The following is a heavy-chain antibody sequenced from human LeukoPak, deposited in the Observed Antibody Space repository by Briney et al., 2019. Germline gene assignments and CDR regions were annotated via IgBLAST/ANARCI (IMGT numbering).Heavy chain of an antibody. CDR2: IYYSGTT. Sequence: KPSETLSLTCTVSGVSISGSYWSWIRQLPGKELEWIGYIYYSGTTNYNPSLKSRVTISVDTSRNQFSLKLSSVTAADTAVYYCARKTTGTMSPYFDYWGQGTLVTVSS. CDR1: GVSISGSY. J-gene: IGHJ4*02. CDR3: ARKTTGTMSPYFDY. D-gene: IGHD1-1*01. V-gene: IGHV4-59*01.